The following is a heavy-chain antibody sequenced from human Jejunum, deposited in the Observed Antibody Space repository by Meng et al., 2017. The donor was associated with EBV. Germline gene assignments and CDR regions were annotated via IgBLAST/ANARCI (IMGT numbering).Heavy chain of an antibody. CDR2: IYCDDSR. J-gene: IGHJ4*02. CDR1: GFSLSAYGVG. Sequence: LYSSGSTLVEPTPTVTRSCTLSGFSLSAYGVGVAWIRQPPGKALVWLAVIYCDDSRLYIPSLRSRLTITKDTSKNQVVLIMTNMDPVDTATYYCAHKGSGSYPLDYWGQGTLVTVSS. CDR3: AHKGSGSYPLDY. V-gene: IGHV2-5*02. D-gene: IGHD1-26*01.